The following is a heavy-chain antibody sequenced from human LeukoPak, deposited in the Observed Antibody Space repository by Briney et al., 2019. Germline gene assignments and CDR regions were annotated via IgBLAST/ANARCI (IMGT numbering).Heavy chain of an antibody. J-gene: IGHJ6*02. D-gene: IGHD3-10*01. V-gene: IGHV1-8*01. CDR2: MNPNSGNT. CDR1: GYTFTSYD. CDR3: ARASPYGSGSYDYGMDV. Sequence: ASVKVSCKASGYTFTSYDINWVRQATGQGLEWMGWMNPNSGNTGYAQKFQGRVTMTRNTSISTAYMELSSLRSEDTAVYFCARASPYGSGSYDYGMDVWGQGTTVTVSS.